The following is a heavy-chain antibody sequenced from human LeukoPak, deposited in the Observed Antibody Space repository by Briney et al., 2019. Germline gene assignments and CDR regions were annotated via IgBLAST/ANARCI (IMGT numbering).Heavy chain of an antibody. Sequence: GASVKVSCKASGGTFSSYAISWVRQAPGQGLEWMGRIVPIFDTANYAQKFQDRVTITADESTSTAYMELSSLRSDDTAVYYCAREWGSSGSYFDYWGPGTLVTVSS. D-gene: IGHD1-26*01. CDR1: GGTFSSYA. CDR3: AREWGSSGSYFDY. CDR2: IVPIFDTA. J-gene: IGHJ4*02. V-gene: IGHV1-69*13.